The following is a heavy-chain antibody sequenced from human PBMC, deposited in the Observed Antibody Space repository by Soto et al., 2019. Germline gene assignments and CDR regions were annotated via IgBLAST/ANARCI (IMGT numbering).Heavy chain of an antibody. J-gene: IGHJ5*02. CDR2: IIPIFGTP. V-gene: IGHV1-69*14. D-gene: IGHD3-22*01. Sequence: HLVQSGAEVRKPGSSVKVSCKASGGSFNSFSVSWVRQAPGQGLEWMGNIIPIFGTPTYAQTFQGRVTRTADISTSTVSLQLSSLTFEDTAVYYCATEWANSSGYPFDLWGHGTLVAVSS. CDR1: GGSFNSFS. CDR3: ATEWANSSGYPFDL.